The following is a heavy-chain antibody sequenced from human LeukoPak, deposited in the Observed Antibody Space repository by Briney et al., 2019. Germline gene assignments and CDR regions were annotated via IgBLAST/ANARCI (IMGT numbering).Heavy chain of an antibody. V-gene: IGHV4-34*01. CDR1: GGSITAYY. J-gene: IGHJ4*02. Sequence: SETLSLTCSVYGGSITAYYWSWIRQPPGKGLEWIGEINHSRGTKYNPSLESRVTILPDASKNEFSLNLNSVTAADTAVYYCAREDYYFDSWGQGTLVTVSS. CDR3: AREDYYFDS. CDR2: INHSRGT.